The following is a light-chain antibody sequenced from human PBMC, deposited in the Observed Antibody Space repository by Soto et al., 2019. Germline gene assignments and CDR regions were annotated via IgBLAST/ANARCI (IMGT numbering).Light chain of an antibody. CDR3: QQYGSSTLT. CDR1: QSVSSSY. Sequence: EIVLTQSPDTLSLSPGERATLSCRASQSVSSSYLAWYQQKPGQAPRLLIFGASCRATGIPDRFSGSGSGTDFTLTISRLEPEDFAVYYCQQYGSSTLTFGGGVKVAIK. J-gene: IGKJ4*01. CDR2: GAS. V-gene: IGKV3-20*01.